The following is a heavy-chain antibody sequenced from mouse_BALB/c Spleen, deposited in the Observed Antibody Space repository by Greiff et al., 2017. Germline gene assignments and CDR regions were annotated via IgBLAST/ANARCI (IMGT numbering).Heavy chain of an antibody. D-gene: IGHD4-1*01. CDR1: GFNIKDTY. Sequence: EVQLQQSGAELVKPGASVKLSCTASGFNIKDTYMHWVKQRPEQGLEWIGRIDPANGNTKYDPKFQGKATITADTSSNTAYLQLSSLTSEDTAVYYCARSNWDEGAWFAYWGQGTLVTVSA. V-gene: IGHV14-3*02. CDR3: ARSNWDEGAWFAY. CDR2: IDPANGNT. J-gene: IGHJ3*01.